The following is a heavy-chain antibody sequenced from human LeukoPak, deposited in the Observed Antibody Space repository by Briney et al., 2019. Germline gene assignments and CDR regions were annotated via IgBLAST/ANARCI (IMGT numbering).Heavy chain of an antibody. Sequence: SGPTLVKPTQTLTLPCTFSGFSLSTSGASVAWIRQPPGKALEWLGHIYTDYDKRDSPSLKSRLTITKDTSKIQVVLTMTNMDPVDTGTYYCAHRRGRVAGSFDYWGQGTLVTVSS. CDR1: GFSLSTSGAS. CDR3: AHRRGRVAGSFDY. V-gene: IGHV2-5*02. J-gene: IGHJ4*02. CDR2: IYTDYDK. D-gene: IGHD6-19*01.